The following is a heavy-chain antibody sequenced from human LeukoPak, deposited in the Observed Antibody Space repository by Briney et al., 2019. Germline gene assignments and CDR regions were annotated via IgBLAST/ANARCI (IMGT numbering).Heavy chain of an antibody. D-gene: IGHD2-2*01. J-gene: IGHJ5*02. V-gene: IGHV3-23*01. Sequence: GGSLRLSRTASGFTFSSYAMSGVPPAPGRSVEWGSALSASGGTTYYADSQKGRFTISRDNSKNTLHLQMNSLRAEDTAVYHCAKEPREYCSSSSCPNCLDPWGQGTLVTVSS. CDR2: LSASGGTT. CDR3: AKEPREYCSSSSCPNCLDP. CDR1: GFTFSSYA.